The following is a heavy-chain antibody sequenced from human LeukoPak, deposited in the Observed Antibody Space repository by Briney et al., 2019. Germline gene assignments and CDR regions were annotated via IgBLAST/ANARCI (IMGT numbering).Heavy chain of an antibody. CDR1: GFTFSTYA. D-gene: IGHD2/OR15-2a*01. V-gene: IGHV3-23*01. J-gene: IGHJ4*02. CDR2: ISGSGGST. Sequence: GGSLRLSCAASGFTFSTYAMSWVRQAPGKGLEWVSAISGSGGSTYYADSVKGRFTISRDNSKNTLYLQMNSLRADDTAVYYCAKVFSSGGGSDYWGRGALVTVPS. CDR3: AKVFSSGGGSDY.